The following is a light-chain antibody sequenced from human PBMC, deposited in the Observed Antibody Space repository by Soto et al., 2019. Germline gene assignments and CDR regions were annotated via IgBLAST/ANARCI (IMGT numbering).Light chain of an antibody. CDR2: LGS. J-gene: IGKJ5*01. CDR3: MQALQTPIT. CDR1: HSLLHSNGYNY. Sequence: IVMTQSPLSLPVTPGEPASISCRSSHSLLHSNGYNYLDWYLQKPGQSPQLLIYLGSNRASGVPDRFSGSGSGTDFTLKISRVEAEDVGVYYCMQALQTPITFGQGTRLETK. V-gene: IGKV2-28*01.